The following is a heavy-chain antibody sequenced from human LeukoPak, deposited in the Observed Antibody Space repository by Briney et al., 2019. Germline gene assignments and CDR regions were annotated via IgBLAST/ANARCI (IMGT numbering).Heavy chain of an antibody. CDR3: ARVKWDYYDSSGYHADLFDY. CDR1: GGSFSGYY. D-gene: IGHD3-22*01. V-gene: IGHV4-34*01. J-gene: IGHJ4*02. Sequence: PSETLSLTCAVYGGSFSGYYWSWIRQPPGKGLEWIGEINHSGSTYYNPSLKSRVTISVDTSKNQFSLKLGSVTAADTAVYYCARVKWDYYDSSGYHADLFDYWGQGTLVTVSS. CDR2: INHSGST.